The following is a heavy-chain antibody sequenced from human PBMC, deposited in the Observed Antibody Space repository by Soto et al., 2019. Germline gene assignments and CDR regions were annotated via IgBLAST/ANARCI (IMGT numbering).Heavy chain of an antibody. J-gene: IGHJ3*01. CDR1: GVTLRTQL. D-gene: IGHD1-26*01. Sequence: XGSLTLSCTASGVTLRTQLVHWVPQAPGKGLEWVSFLSCSAGITFYADSVKGRFTISRDNSKNTLYLQMNSLRAEDTAVYYCAKDRGIEGSSLRAFDVWGQGTMVTVSS. CDR3: AKDRGIEGSSLRAFDV. V-gene: IGHV3-23*01. CDR2: LSCSAGIT.